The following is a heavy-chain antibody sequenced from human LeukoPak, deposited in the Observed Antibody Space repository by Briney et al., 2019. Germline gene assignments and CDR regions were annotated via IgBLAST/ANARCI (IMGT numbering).Heavy chain of an antibody. CDR2: ISDSGGST. CDR1: GITLSNYG. D-gene: IGHD3-22*01. V-gene: IGHV3-23*01. J-gene: IGHJ4*02. CDR3: ASYDSSGYFNY. Sequence: GGSLRLSCAVSGITLSNYGMSWVRQAPGKGLEWVAGISDSGGSTNYADSVKGRFTISRDNAKNTLYLQMNSLRAEDTAVYYCASYDSSGYFNYWGQGTLVTVSS.